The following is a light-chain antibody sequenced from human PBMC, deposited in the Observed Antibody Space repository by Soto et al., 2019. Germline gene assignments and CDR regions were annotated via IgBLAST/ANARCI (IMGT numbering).Light chain of an antibody. J-gene: IGKJ5*01. CDR3: QQYDILPIT. CDR1: QTISHY. V-gene: IGKV1-33*01. CDR2: DAS. Sequence: DIQMTQSPSSLSASVGDRVTITCRASQTISHYLNWYRQQPGKAPNLLIYDASNLEIGVPSRFSGSGSGTHFTFTISSLQTEDIGTYYCQQYDILPITFGRGTRLEIK.